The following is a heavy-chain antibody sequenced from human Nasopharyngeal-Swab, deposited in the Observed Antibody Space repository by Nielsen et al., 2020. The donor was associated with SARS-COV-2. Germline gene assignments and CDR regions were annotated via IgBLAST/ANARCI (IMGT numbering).Heavy chain of an antibody. Sequence: SVKVSCKASGGTFSSYAISWVRQAPGQGLEWMGGIIPIFGTANYAQKFQGRVTITADESTSTAYMELSSLRSEGTAVYYCARGDIIAVAGTGYYYYYYMDVWGKGTTVTVSS. J-gene: IGHJ6*03. D-gene: IGHD6-19*01. CDR1: GGTFSSYA. CDR3: ARGDIIAVAGTGYYYYYYMDV. CDR2: IIPIFGTA. V-gene: IGHV1-69*13.